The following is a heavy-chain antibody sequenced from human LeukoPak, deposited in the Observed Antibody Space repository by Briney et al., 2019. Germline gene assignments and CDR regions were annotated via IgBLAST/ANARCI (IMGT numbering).Heavy chain of an antibody. CDR3: ARYEFDGYNLGQSIY. D-gene: IGHD5-24*01. CDR1: GFPSWNYA. J-gene: IGHJ4*02. V-gene: IGHV3-30*04. Sequence: GGSLRHSHVAPGFPSWNYAMHCVRQTPDKGVEWVAVISDDGVDKNNADSVQGPFTIPRDDPKNTRYQQMNSLRTDDTGLYYRARYEFDGYNLGQSIYWGQGPLVTVSS. CDR2: ISDDGVDK.